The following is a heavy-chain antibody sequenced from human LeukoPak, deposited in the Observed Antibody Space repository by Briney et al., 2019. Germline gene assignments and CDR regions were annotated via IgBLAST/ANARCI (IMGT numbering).Heavy chain of an antibody. V-gene: IGHV4-31*03. Sequence: SQTLSLTCTVSGASISNANYYWSWIRQFPGQGLEWIAYIYYSGSAYYNPSLKSRVTMSVDTSKNQFSLTMTSVTLADTAVYYCARRRGYSGNDDLDYWGRGTLVTVSS. CDR1: GASISNANYY. CDR2: IYYSGSA. D-gene: IGHD5-12*01. J-gene: IGHJ4*02. CDR3: ARRRGYSGNDDLDY.